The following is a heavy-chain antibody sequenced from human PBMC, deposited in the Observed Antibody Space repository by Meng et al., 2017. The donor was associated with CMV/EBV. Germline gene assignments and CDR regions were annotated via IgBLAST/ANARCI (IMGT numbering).Heavy chain of an antibody. V-gene: IGHV4-39*01. J-gene: IGHJ1*01. Sequence: SETLSLTCTVSGGSISSSSYYWGWVRQPPGKGLEWIGSIYYSGSTYYNSSLTSRVTISVDTSKNQFSRKLSSVTAADTAVYYCARLGQYRYFQHWGQGTMVTVSS. CDR2: IYYSGST. D-gene: IGHD3-16*01. CDR3: ARLGQYRYFQH. CDR1: GGSISSSSYY.